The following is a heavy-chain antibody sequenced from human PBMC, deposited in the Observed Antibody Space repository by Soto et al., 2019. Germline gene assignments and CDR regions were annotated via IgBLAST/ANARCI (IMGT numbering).Heavy chain of an antibody. J-gene: IGHJ4*02. Sequence: SETLSLTCTVSGGSISSYCWSWIRQPPGKGLEWIGYIYYSGSTIYNPSLKSRVTISVDTSKNQFSLKLSSVTAADTAVYYCARESTVVTPYYGYFDYWGQGTLVTVS. CDR3: ARESTVVTPYYGYFDY. CDR2: IYYSGST. CDR1: GGSISSYC. V-gene: IGHV4-59*01. D-gene: IGHD3-10*01.